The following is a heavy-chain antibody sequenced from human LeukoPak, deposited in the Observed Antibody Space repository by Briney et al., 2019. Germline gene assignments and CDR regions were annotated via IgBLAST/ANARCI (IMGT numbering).Heavy chain of an antibody. CDR3: ARDPYSYYFDY. J-gene: IGHJ4*02. V-gene: IGHV7-4-1*02. CDR1: GYTFTSYA. Sequence: ASVKVSCRASGYTFTSYAMNWVRQAPGQGLEWMGWINTNTGNPTYAQGFTGRFAFSLDTSVSTAYLQISSLKAEDTAVYYCARDPYSYYFDYWGQGTLVTVSS. CDR2: INTNTGNP. D-gene: IGHD2-15*01.